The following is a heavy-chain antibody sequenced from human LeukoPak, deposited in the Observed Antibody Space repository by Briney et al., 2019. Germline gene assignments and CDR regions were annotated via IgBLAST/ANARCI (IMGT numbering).Heavy chain of an antibody. CDR2: ISGSGGST. Sequence: TGGSLRLSCAASGFTFSSDAMSWVRQAPGKGLEWVSAISGSGGSTYYADSVKGRFTISRDNSKNTLYLQMNSLRAEDTAVYYCARKVGATFWFDPWGQGTLVTVSS. V-gene: IGHV3-23*01. J-gene: IGHJ5*02. CDR3: ARKVGATFWFDP. D-gene: IGHD1-26*01. CDR1: GFTFSSDA.